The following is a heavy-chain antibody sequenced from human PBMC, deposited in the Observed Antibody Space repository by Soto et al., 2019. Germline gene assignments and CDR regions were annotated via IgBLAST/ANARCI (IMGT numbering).Heavy chain of an antibody. CDR1: GGSISSYY. J-gene: IGHJ4*02. CDR3: ARAQRMDGSGSYYDY. CDR2: IYYSGST. V-gene: IGHV4-59*01. D-gene: IGHD3-10*01. Sequence: SETLSLTCTVSGGSISSYYWSWIRQPPGKGLEWIGYIYYSGSTNYNPSLKSRVTISVDTSKNQFSLKLSSVTAADTAVYYCARAQRMDGSGSYYDYWGQGTPVTVSS.